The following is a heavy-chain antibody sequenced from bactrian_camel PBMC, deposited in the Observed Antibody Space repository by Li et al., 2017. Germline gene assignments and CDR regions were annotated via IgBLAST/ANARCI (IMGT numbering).Heavy chain of an antibody. Sequence: VQLVESGGGSVQAGGSLRLSCAVAGLTDRRNCLAWVRQAPGKGLEWVSHIDSDGGRTYYSDSVKGRFTISKDNADNTMYLQMTDLKPEDTAMYYCAALGCRGTFCPCPRIPGAGRVRTGFAFRGQGTQVTVS. CDR1: GLTDRRNC. V-gene: IGHV3S40*01. CDR2: IDSDGGRT. J-gene: IGHJ6*01. CDR3: AALGCRGTFCPCPRIPGAGRVRTGFAF. D-gene: IGHD2*01.